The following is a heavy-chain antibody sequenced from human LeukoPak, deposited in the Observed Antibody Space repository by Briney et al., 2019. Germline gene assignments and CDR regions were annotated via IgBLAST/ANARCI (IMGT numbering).Heavy chain of an antibody. J-gene: IGHJ5*02. V-gene: IGHV4-34*01. CDR2: INHSGST. CDR3: ASTFGVVVPAASRNWFDP. Sequence: SETLSLTCAVSGGSFSGYCWSWIRQPPGKGLEWIGEINHSGSTNYNPSLKSRVTISVDTSKNQFSLKLSSVTAADTAVYYCASTFGVVVPAASRNWFDPWGQGTLVTVSS. D-gene: IGHD2-2*01. CDR1: GGSFSGYC.